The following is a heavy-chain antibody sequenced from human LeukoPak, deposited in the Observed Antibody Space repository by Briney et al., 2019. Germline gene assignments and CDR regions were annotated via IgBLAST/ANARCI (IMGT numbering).Heavy chain of an antibody. V-gene: IGHV3-11*04. CDR1: GFTFNDYY. CDR3: VRGRTSGSSWPFDY. CDR2: IGSSGGSI. D-gene: IGHD6-13*01. Sequence: KPGGSLRLSCAASGFTFNDYYMSWIRQAPGKGPEWISYIGSSGGSINYADSVKGRFTISRDNAKNSLSLQMNSLRAEDTAVYYCVRGRTSGSSWPFDYWGQGTLVTVSS. J-gene: IGHJ4*02.